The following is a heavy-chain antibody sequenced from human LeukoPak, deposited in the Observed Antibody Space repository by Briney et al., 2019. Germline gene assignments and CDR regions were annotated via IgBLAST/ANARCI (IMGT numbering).Heavy chain of an antibody. V-gene: IGHV3-7*03. CDR3: ARWFYYGSESLDH. Sequence: GGSLRLSCVASGFTFGHHFMSWVRQAPGGGLEWVANINPDGSIKFHADSVKGRFTISRDNARNSVYLQMNSLRAEDTAVYYCARWFYYGSESLDHWGQGTLVTVSS. CDR1: GFTFGHHF. J-gene: IGHJ4*02. D-gene: IGHD3-10*01. CDR2: INPDGSIK.